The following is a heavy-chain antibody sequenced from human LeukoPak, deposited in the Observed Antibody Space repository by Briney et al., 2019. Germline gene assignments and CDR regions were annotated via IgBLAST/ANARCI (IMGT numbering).Heavy chain of an antibody. V-gene: IGHV3-74*01. Sequence: GGSLRLSCAASGFTFSSYWMHWVRQAPEKGLVWVSRINSDGSSTSYADSVKGRFTISRDNAKNTLYLQMNSLRAEDTAVYYCARGLDDYGDYGVDYWGQGTLVTVSS. J-gene: IGHJ4*02. D-gene: IGHD4-17*01. CDR3: ARGLDDYGDYGVDY. CDR2: INSDGSST. CDR1: GFTFSSYW.